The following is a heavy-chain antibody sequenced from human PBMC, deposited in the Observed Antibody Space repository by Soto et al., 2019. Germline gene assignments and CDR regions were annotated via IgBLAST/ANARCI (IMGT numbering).Heavy chain of an antibody. V-gene: IGHV2-70*11. D-gene: IGHD3-3*01. CDR1: GFSLSTSGMC. CDR3: ARMKCYDFWSGYEPSYHLDV. J-gene: IGHJ6*03. Sequence: SGPTLVNPTQTLTLTCTFSGFSLSTSGMCVSWIRQPPGKALEWLARIDWDDDKYYSTSLKTRLTISKDTSKNQVVLTMTNMDPVDTATYYCARMKCYDFWSGYEPSYHLDVWGKGTTVTVSS. CDR2: IDWDDDK.